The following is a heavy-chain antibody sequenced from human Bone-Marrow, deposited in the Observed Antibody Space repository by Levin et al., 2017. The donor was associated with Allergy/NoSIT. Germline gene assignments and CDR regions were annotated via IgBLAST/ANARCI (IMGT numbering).Heavy chain of an antibody. CDR3: ARDTRYGNSDYFDL. CDR1: SDSLSGYY. J-gene: IGHJ2*01. Sequence: PSETLSLTCTVSSDSLSGYYWAWIRQPAGTGRQWLGRVFLTGTTDYNPPLRGRLPISVDTSKKQFSLNLTSVTAADTAVYFCARDTRYGNSDYFDLWGRGTLLTVSS. D-gene: IGHD2/OR15-2a*01. CDR2: VFLTGTT. V-gene: IGHV4-4*07.